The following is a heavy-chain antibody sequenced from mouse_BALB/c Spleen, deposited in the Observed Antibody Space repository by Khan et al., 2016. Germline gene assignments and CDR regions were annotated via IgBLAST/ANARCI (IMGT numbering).Heavy chain of an antibody. J-gene: IGHJ4*01. CDR1: GYSFTGYY. D-gene: IGHD2-10*02. Sequence: LVKTGTSVKISCKASGYSFTGYYMHWVKQSHGKSLEWIGYISCYNGATRYNQKFKGKATFTVDTSSSTAYMQFNSLTSEDSAVKYCARSSRDTYDYAMDYWGQGTSVTVSS. V-gene: IGHV1S34*01. CDR2: ISCYNGAT. CDR3: ARSSRDTYDYAMDY.